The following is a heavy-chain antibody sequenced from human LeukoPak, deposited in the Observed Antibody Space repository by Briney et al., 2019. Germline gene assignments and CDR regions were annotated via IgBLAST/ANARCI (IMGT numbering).Heavy chain of an antibody. CDR1: GFTFSSYG. J-gene: IGHJ4*02. V-gene: IGHV3-30*18. Sequence: GGSLRLSCAASGFTFSSYGMHWVRQAPGKGLEWVAVISYDGSNKYYADSVKGRFTISRDNSKSTLYLQMNSLRAEDTAVYYCAKDQGWNYFDYWGQGTLVTVSS. CDR3: AKDQGWNYFDY. D-gene: IGHD2-15*01. CDR2: ISYDGSNK.